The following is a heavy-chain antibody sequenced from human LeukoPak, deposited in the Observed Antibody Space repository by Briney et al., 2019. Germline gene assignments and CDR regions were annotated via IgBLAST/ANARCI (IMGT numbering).Heavy chain of an antibody. J-gene: IGHJ5*02. Sequence: PSETLSLTCTVSGGSISSYYWSWIRQPPGKGLEWIGYIYYSGSTNYNPSLKSRVTIAVDTAKNQFSLKLSSVTAADTAVYYCARGGIDGYSYAYERVYNWFDPWGQGTLVTVSS. CDR1: GGSISSYY. V-gene: IGHV4-59*01. CDR2: IYYSGST. CDR3: ARGGIDGYSYAYERVYNWFDP. D-gene: IGHD5-18*01.